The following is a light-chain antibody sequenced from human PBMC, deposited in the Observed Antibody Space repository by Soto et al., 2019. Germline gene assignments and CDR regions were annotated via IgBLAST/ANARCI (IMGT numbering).Light chain of an antibody. J-gene: IGKJ2*01. CDR3: QQYSSFPYT. CDR1: HDTSNS. Sequence: DIQMTQSPSSLSASVGDRVTITCRASHDTSNSVAWFQQRPGMAPKSLIYVASSLQSGVSSRFSGSGSGTQFTLSISSLQPEDFATYYCQQYSSFPYTFGQGTKLEIK. V-gene: IGKV1-16*01. CDR2: VAS.